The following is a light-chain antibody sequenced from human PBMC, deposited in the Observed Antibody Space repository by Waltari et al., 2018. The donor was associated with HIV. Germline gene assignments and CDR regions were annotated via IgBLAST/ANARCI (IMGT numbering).Light chain of an antibody. CDR3: NSYATSNIVV. V-gene: IGLV2-14*01. CDR1: SSDVGGYNS. J-gene: IGLJ2*01. Sequence: QSALTQPASVSGFPGQSITISCTGSSSDVGGYNSVSWYQQFPGKAPKLLIFEVSNRPSGVSDRFSGSKSGNTASLTISGLQAEDEADYYCNSYATSNIVVFGGGTKVTVL. CDR2: EVS.